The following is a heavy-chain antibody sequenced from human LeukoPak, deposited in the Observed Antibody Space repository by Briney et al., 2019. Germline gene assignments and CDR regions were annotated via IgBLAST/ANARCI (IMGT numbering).Heavy chain of an antibody. CDR1: GFTFSSYA. Sequence: PGGSLRLSCAASGFTFSSYAMSWVRQAPGKGLEWVSAISGSGGSTYYADSVKGRFTISRDNSKNTLYLQMNSLRAEDTAVYYCAKDSDITIFGVVIPFDYWGQGTLVTVSS. V-gene: IGHV3-23*01. CDR2: ISGSGGST. D-gene: IGHD3-3*01. CDR3: AKDSDITIFGVVIPFDY. J-gene: IGHJ4*02.